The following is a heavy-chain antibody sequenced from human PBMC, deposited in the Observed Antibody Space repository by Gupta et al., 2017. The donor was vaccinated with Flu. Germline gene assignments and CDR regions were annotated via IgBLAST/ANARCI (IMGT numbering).Heavy chain of an antibody. CDR2: IKSKTDGAPT. CDR1: NAW. V-gene: IGHV3-15*01. J-gene: IGHJ4*02. CDR3: TADRRGNYRKFDY. D-gene: IGHD1-26*01. Sequence: NAWMNWVRQAPGKGLEGVGRIKSKTDGAPTAYTAPVKGRFTISRDDAENTLYLQMNSLKTEDTAVYYCTADRRGNYRKFDYWGKGILVTVSS.